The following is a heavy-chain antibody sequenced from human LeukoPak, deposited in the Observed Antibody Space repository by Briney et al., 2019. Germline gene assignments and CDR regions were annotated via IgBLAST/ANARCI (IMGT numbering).Heavy chain of an antibody. CDR3: AAQRKNSYGYTFLDY. D-gene: IGHD5-18*01. CDR2: IYTSGST. J-gene: IGHJ4*02. CDR1: GGSISSYY. Sequence: SETLSLTCTVSGGSISSYYWSWIRQPPGKGLEWIGYIYTSGSTNYNPSLKSRVTISEDTSKNQFSLKLSSVTAADTAVYYCAAQRKNSYGYTFLDYWGQGTLVTVSS. V-gene: IGHV4-4*09.